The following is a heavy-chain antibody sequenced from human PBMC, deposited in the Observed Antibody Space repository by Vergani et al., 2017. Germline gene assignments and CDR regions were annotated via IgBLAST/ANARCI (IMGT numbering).Heavy chain of an antibody. Sequence: QVQLQESGPGLVKPSETLSLTCTVSGYSIRTTYYWGWIRQPPGKGLEWIGSINHSGSTYYNPSLKSRITMSVDTSKNQFSLRLSSVTAADTAMYYCAREGLHSGSGSYNDYWGQGTLVTVSS. CDR3: AREGLHSGSGSYNDY. CDR1: GYSIRTTYY. V-gene: IGHV4-38-2*02. D-gene: IGHD3-10*01. CDR2: INHSGST. J-gene: IGHJ4*02.